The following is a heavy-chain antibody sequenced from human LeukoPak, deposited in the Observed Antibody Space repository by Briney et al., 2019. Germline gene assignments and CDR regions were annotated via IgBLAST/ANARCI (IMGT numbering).Heavy chain of an antibody. D-gene: IGHD5-24*01. CDR1: GYTFTGYY. J-gene: IGHJ3*02. CDR3: ARERRWLQADAFDI. Sequence: GASVKVSCKASGYTFTGYYMHWVRQAPGQGLEWMGWINPNSGGTNYAQKFQGRVTMTRDTSISTAYMELSRLRSEDTAVYYCARERRWLQADAFDIWGQGTMVTVSS. CDR2: INPNSGGT. V-gene: IGHV1-2*02.